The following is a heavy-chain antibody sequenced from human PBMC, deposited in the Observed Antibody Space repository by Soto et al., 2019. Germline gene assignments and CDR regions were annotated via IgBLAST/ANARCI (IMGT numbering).Heavy chain of an antibody. D-gene: IGHD3-9*01. V-gene: IGHV3-30-3*01. CDR3: ARDWETSATGLIDS. Sequence: VQLVESGGGVVQPGRSLRLSCVASGFTFSSYALHWVRQAPGKGLEWVAVTSYDGSNKYYADSVEGRFTISRDNSKNTLYLQPSSLTTEDTAMYYCARDWETSATGLIDSWGQGTLVTVSS. J-gene: IGHJ4*02. CDR2: TSYDGSNK. CDR1: GFTFSSYA.